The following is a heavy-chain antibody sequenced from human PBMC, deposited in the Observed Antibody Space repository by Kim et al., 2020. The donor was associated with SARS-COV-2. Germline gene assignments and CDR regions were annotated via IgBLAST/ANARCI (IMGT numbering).Heavy chain of an antibody. CDR3: ARPRSSWHYYFDY. D-gene: IGHD6-13*01. V-gene: IGHV4-39*01. J-gene: IGHJ4*02. CDR1: GGSISSSSYY. Sequence: SETLSLTCTVSGGSISSSSYYWGWIRQPPGKGLEWIGSIYYSGSTYYNPSLKSRVTISVDTSKNQFSLKLSSVTAADTAVYYCARPRSSWHYYFDYWGQGTLVTVSS. CDR2: IYYSGST.